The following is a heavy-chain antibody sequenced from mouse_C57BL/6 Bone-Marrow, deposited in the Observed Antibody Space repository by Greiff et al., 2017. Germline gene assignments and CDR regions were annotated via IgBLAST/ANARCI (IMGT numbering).Heavy chain of an antibody. D-gene: IGHD3-2*02. Sequence: VQLQQSGAELARPGASVKLSCKASGYTFTSYGISWVKQRTGQGLEWIGEIYPRSGNTYYNETFKGKATLTADKSSSTAYMELRSLTSEDSAVYFCANLDSSVHFDYWGQGTTLTVSS. J-gene: IGHJ2*01. CDR1: GYTFTSYG. V-gene: IGHV1-81*01. CDR2: IYPRSGNT. CDR3: ANLDSSVHFDY.